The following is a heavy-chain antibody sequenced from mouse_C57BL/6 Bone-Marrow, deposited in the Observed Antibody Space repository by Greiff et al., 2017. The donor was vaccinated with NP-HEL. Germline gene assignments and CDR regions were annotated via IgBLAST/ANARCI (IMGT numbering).Heavy chain of an antibody. V-gene: IGHV5-4*01. CDR3: ARPHLYGPFDY. J-gene: IGHJ2*01. Sequence: EVQVVESGGGLVKPGGSLKLSCAASGFTFSSYAMSWVRQTPEKRLEWVATISDGGSYTYYPDNVKGRFTISRDNAKNNLYLQMSHLKSKDTAMYYCARPHLYGPFDYWGQGTTLTVSS. CDR2: ISDGGSYT. D-gene: IGHD1-1*01. CDR1: GFTFSSYA.